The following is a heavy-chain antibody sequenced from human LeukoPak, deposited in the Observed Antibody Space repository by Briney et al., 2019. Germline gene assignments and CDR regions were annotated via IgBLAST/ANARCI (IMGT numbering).Heavy chain of an antibody. J-gene: IGHJ4*02. CDR2: IYYSGST. V-gene: IGHV4-39*07. D-gene: IGHD2-2*01. CDR3: ARGSVVVPAAPSSYFDY. CDR1: GGSISSSSYY. Sequence: SETLSLTCTVSGGSISSSSYYWGWIRQPPGKGLEWIGSIYYSGSTYYNPSLKSRVTISVDTSKNQFSLKLSSVTAADTAVYYCARGSVVVPAAPSSYFDYWGQGTLVTVSS.